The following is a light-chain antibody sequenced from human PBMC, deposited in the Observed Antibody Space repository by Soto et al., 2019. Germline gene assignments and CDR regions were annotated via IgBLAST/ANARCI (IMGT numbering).Light chain of an antibody. J-gene: IGKJ4*01. V-gene: IGKV3-11*01. CDR3: QQYNSWTLT. Sequence: IVLTQSPATLSLSPGERATLSCRASQSVNSYLTWFQQKPGQAPRLLIFDASDRPTDIPARFSVSWSGTEFTLTINSLKYEDFAVYYCQQYNSWTLTFGGGTKVDIK. CDR1: QSVNSY. CDR2: DAS.